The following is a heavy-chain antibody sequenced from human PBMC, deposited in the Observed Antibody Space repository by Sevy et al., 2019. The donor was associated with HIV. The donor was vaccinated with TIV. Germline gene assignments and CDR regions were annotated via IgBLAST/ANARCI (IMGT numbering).Heavy chain of an antibody. CDR2: INPNSGGT. Sequence: ASVKVSCKASGYTFTGYYMHWVRQAPGQGLEWMGRINPNSGGTNYAQKFQGRVTMTRDTSISTAYMELSRLRSDDTAVYYCARDYGDTRGFDYSGQGTMVTVSS. V-gene: IGHV1-2*06. D-gene: IGHD4-17*01. CDR1: GYTFTGYY. J-gene: IGHJ4*02. CDR3: ARDYGDTRGFDY.